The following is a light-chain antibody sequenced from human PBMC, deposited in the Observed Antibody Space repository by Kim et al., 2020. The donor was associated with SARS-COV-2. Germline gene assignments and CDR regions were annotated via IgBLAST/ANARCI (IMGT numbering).Light chain of an antibody. Sequence: SVAPWERATLSCRASQSVSSNLAWYQHKPGQAPRLLIYAASTRATGVPARFSGSGSGTEFTLTISSLQSEDFAVYYCQQYNNWPLFGPGTKVDIK. J-gene: IGKJ3*01. V-gene: IGKV3-15*01. CDR2: AAS. CDR1: QSVSSN. CDR3: QQYNNWPL.